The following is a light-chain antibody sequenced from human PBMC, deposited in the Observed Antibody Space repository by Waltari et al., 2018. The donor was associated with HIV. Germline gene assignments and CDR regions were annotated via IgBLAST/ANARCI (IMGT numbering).Light chain of an antibody. CDR3: QQRNSWPPTLT. Sequence: EIVVPQSPATLSLSPGERATLSRRASASLTNYLVWYQQNPGQAPRLLIYEASKRATGIPARFSGSQAGTEFTLTINNLEPEDFAVYFCQQRNSWPPTLTFAGGTRVEI. CDR1: ASLTNY. J-gene: IGKJ4*01. CDR2: EAS. V-gene: IGKV3-11*01.